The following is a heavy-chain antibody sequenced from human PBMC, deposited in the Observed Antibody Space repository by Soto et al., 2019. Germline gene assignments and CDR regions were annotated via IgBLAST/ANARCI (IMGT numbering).Heavy chain of an antibody. V-gene: IGHV3-21*01. Sequence: GGSLRLSCAASGFTFRSFTMNWVRQAPGKGLEWVSTISSNSAYIYYTDALRGRFTISRDNAKNSLHLQMNSLRAEDTAVYYCTRDASRDSSARGWFDPWGPGTL. J-gene: IGHJ5*02. CDR3: TRDASRDSSARGWFDP. CDR1: GFTFRSFT. CDR2: ISSNSAYI. D-gene: IGHD6-13*01.